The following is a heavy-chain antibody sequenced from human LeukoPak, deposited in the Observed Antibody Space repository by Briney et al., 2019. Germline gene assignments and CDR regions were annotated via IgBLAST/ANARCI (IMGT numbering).Heavy chain of an antibody. CDR1: GFTFSSYW. CDR3: ARGGDYGDYLGFDP. D-gene: IGHD4-17*01. Sequence: GSLRLSCAASGFTFSSYWMHWVRQAPGEGLVWVSRINSDGSSTSYADSVKGRFTISRDNAKNTLYLQMNSLRAEDTAVYYCARGGDYGDYLGFDPWGQGTLVTVSS. CDR2: INSDGSST. J-gene: IGHJ5*02. V-gene: IGHV3-74*01.